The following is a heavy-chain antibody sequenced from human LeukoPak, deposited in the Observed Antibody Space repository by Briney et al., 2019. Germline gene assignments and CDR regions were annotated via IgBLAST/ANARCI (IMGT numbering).Heavy chain of an antibody. CDR1: GGSISSYH. V-gene: IGHV4-59*01. J-gene: IGHJ6*02. CDR3: TRSLGVVIHGGMDV. Sequence: SETLSLTCTVSGGSISSYHWSWIRQPPGKGLHWIGHTYYTGSTNYNPSLKSRLTISLDTSKNQFSLKLSSVTAADTAVYYCTRSLGVVIHGGMDVWGQGTTVTVS. CDR2: TYYTGST. D-gene: IGHD3-3*01.